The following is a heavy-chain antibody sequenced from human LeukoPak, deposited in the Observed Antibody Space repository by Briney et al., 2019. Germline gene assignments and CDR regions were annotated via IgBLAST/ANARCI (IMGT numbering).Heavy chain of an antibody. CDR1: GFTFSSYW. J-gene: IGHJ5*02. D-gene: IGHD5-12*01. CDR3: AREGDSGYDHNWFDP. Sequence: GGSVRLFCAASGFTFSSYWMHWVRQAPGKGLVWVSRINSDGSSTSYADSVKGRFTISRDNAKNTLYLQMNSLRAEDTAVYYCAREGDSGYDHNWFDPWGQGTLVTVSS. V-gene: IGHV3-74*01. CDR2: INSDGSST.